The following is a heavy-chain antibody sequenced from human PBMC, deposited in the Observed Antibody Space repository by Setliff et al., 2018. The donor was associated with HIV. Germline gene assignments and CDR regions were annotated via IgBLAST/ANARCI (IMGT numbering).Heavy chain of an antibody. Sequence: SEILSLTCTVSGGSMSNYYWSWIRQPPGKRLEWIASIQYSDSSHYNPSLQSRVTMSVDTSTKQFSLYLSSVNETDTAVYYCARSGYTSGFYWVFGAFGVWGQGKLVTVSS. D-gene: IGHD3-22*01. CDR1: GGSMSNYY. CDR3: ARSGYTSGFYWVFGAFGV. J-gene: IGHJ3*01. V-gene: IGHV4-59*01. CDR2: IQYSDSS.